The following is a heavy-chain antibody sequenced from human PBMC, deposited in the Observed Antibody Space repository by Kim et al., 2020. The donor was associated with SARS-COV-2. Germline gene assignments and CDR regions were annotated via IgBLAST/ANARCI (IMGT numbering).Heavy chain of an antibody. Sequence: ASVKVSCKASGYTFTNYGMIWVRQAPGQGLEWMGWINTNTGNPTYAQGFTGRFVFSLDTSVSTAYLQINSLKAEDTAVYYCARGSPRGDNLGQGTLVTVS. CDR3: ARGSPRGDN. V-gene: IGHV7-4-1*02. CDR1: GYTFTNYG. J-gene: IGHJ4*02. D-gene: IGHD2-15*01. CDR2: INTNTGNP.